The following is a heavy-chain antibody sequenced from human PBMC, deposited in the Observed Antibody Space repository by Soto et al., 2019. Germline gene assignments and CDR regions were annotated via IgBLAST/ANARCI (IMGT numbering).Heavy chain of an antibody. D-gene: IGHD2-21*02. Sequence: NLSLTCAVYGGSFSGYFWTWIRQTPGKGLEWIGKVNHNGRNNSNPSLKRRVTISLDMSKNPISLKLTSVTAGDTAVHYCAIGGRSDCQDLFDFWGRG. CDR2: VNHNGRN. CDR3: AIGGRSDCQDLFDF. V-gene: IGHV4-34*01. J-gene: IGHJ3*01. CDR1: GGSFSGYF.